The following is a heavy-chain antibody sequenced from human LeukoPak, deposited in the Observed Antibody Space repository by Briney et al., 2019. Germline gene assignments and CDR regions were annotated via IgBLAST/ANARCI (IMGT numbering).Heavy chain of an antibody. CDR3: ARSEWLHYYFDY. J-gene: IGHJ4*02. Sequence: SETLSLTCAVSGGSFSGYYWSWIRQPPGKGLEWIGEINHSGSTNYNPSLKSRVTISVDTSNKQFSLKLSSVTAADTAVYYCARSEWLHYYFDYWGQGTLVTVSS. V-gene: IGHV4-34*01. CDR2: INHSGST. D-gene: IGHD5-12*01. CDR1: GGSFSGYY.